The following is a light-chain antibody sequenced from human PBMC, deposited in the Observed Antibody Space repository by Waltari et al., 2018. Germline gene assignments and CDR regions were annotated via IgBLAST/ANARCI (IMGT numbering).Light chain of an antibody. CDR1: QGISNS. CDR3: QQYYSTPFT. Sequence: DIQMTQSPSSLSASVGDRVTITCRASQGISNSLAWYQQKPGKAPKLLLYAAARLESGVPSRFSGSGSGTEYTRTISSLQPEDFATYYCQQYYSTPFTVGGGTKVEIK. V-gene: IGKV1-NL1*01. CDR2: AAA. J-gene: IGKJ4*01.